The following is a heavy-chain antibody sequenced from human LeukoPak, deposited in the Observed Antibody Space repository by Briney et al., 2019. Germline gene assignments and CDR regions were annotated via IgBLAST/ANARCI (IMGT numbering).Heavy chain of an antibody. J-gene: IGHJ4*02. CDR1: GFTFSGYG. V-gene: IGHV3-30*18. CDR2: ISHDRHTK. D-gene: IGHD6-25*01. Sequence: PGGSLRLSCAASGFTFSGYGTHWVRQVPVKGLQWVAVISHDRHTKYYEDSVKGRFTISRDNFKNTLSLQMNSLRADDTAVYFCAKEAATSQIDYWGQGTLVTVSS. CDR3: AKEAATSQIDY.